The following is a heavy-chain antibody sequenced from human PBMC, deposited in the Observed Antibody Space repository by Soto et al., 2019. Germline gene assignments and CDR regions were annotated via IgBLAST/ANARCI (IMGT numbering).Heavy chain of an antibody. D-gene: IGHD3-16*01. Sequence: QVQLQESGPGLVKPSQTLSLTCTVSGGSINSGLYYWTWIRQHRGKGLEWIGYIYSRGHTFYTPSLKSRVDIAVDASKNQFCRRVNSVTAADTDVYDCARARPWSYVEFEYWGQGTLVTVSS. CDR2: IYSRGHT. CDR1: GGSINSGLYY. CDR3: ARARPWSYVEFEY. J-gene: IGHJ4*02. V-gene: IGHV4-31*03.